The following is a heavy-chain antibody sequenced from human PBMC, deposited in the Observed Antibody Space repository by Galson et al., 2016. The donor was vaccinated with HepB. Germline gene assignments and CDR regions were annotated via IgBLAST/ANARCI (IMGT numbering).Heavy chain of an antibody. J-gene: IGHJ4*02. D-gene: IGHD6-19*01. Sequence: SVKVSCKASGYTFINYGISWVRQAPGQGLEWMGWISAYNENKNFAQKFQDRVTLTTDTSTRSAYMELRSLTSDDTAVHYCARISDLGPPWLAHFDYWGQGTLVTVSS. CDR3: ARISDLGPPWLAHFDY. CDR1: GYTFINYG. V-gene: IGHV1-18*01. CDR2: ISAYNENK.